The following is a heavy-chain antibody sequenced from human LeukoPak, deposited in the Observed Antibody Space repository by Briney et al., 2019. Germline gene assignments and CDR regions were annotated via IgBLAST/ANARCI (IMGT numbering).Heavy chain of an antibody. Sequence: GGSLRLSCTASGFTFGDYAMSWFRQAPGKGLEWVGFIRSKAYGGTTEYAASVKGRFTISRDDSKSIAYLQMNSLRAEDTAVYFCAKDSDRQINSAFDLWGQGTMVTVSS. J-gene: IGHJ3*01. D-gene: IGHD1-26*01. CDR1: GFTFGDYA. CDR2: IRSKAYGGTT. CDR3: AKDSDRQINSAFDL. V-gene: IGHV3-49*03.